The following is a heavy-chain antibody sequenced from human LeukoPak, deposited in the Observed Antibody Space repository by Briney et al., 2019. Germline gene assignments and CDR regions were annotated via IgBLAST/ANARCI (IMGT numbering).Heavy chain of an antibody. CDR2: IIPIFGTA. V-gene: IGHV1-69*05. J-gene: IGHJ4*02. CDR3: ASTRYPIDY. CDR1: GGTFSSYA. Sequence: ASVKVSCKASGGTFSSYAISWVRQAPGQGLEWMGGIIPIFGTANYAQKFQGRVTMTRDTSISTAYMELSRLRSDDTAVYYCASTRYPIDYWGQGTLVTVSP. D-gene: IGHD2-2*01.